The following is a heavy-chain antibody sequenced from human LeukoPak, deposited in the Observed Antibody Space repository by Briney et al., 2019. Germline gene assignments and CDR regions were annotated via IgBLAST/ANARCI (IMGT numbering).Heavy chain of an antibody. D-gene: IGHD6-13*01. CDR2: INHSGST. CDR3: ARSLPKRPPYSSSSRWFDP. Sequence: SETLSLTCAVYGGSFSGYYWSWIRQPPGKGLEWIGEINHSGSTNYNPSLKSRVTISVDTSKNQFSLKLSSVTAADTAVYYCARSLPKRPPYSSSSRWFDPWGQGTLVTVSS. CDR1: GGSFSGYY. V-gene: IGHV4-34*01. J-gene: IGHJ5*02.